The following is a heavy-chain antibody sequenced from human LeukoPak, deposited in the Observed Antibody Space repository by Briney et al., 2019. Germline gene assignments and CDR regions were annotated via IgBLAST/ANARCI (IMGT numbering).Heavy chain of an antibody. Sequence: GGSLRLSCAASGFTFSSYAMSWVRQAPGKGLEWVSAISGTGGRTYYADSVKGRFTISRDNSKNTLYLQMNSLRAEDTAVYYCAKGCRFGELCHFDYWGQGTLVTVSS. D-gene: IGHD3-16*01. CDR1: GFTFSSYA. CDR3: AKGCRFGELCHFDY. V-gene: IGHV3-23*01. CDR2: ISGTGGRT. J-gene: IGHJ4*02.